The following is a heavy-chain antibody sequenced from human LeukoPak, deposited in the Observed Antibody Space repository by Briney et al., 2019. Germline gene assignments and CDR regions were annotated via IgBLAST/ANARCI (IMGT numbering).Heavy chain of an antibody. CDR2: MNPNSGNT. D-gene: IGHD3-22*01. V-gene: IGHV1-8*01. J-gene: IGHJ3*02. Sequence: ASVKVSCKASGYTFTSYDINWVRQATGQGREWMGWMNPNSGNTGYAQKFQGRVTMTRNTSISTAYMELSSLRSEDTAVYYCARVSRSLQTYYYDSSGYYGYAFDIWGQGTMVTVSS. CDR3: ARVSRSLQTYYYDSSGYYGYAFDI. CDR1: GYTFTSYD.